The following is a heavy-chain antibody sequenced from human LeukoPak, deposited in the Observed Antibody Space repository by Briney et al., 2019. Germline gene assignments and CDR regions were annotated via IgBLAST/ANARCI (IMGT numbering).Heavy chain of an antibody. D-gene: IGHD2-15*01. Sequence: SVKVSCKASGGTFTSYAISWVRQAPGQGLEWMGRLIPILGIANYAQKFQDGVTITADKSTSTAYMELSSLRSEDTAVYFCARDEVAGYYWGQGTLVTVSS. V-gene: IGHV1-69*04. CDR2: LIPILGIA. CDR3: ARDEVAGYY. CDR1: GGTFTSYA. J-gene: IGHJ4*02.